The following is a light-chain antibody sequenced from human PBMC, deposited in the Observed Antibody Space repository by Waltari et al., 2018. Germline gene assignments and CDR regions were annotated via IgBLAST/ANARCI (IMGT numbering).Light chain of an antibody. J-gene: IGLJ1*01. CDR2: DVT. Sequence: SALPQPASVSGSPGQSISISCTGTSSDVGRYDYVSWYQQHPDKAPKLLIYDVTQRPSGISHRFSGSKSGYTASLTISGLQSEDEADYYCLSYTTCDTYVFGSGTRVTVL. CDR3: LSYTTCDTYV. V-gene: IGLV2-14*03. CDR1: SSDVGRYDY.